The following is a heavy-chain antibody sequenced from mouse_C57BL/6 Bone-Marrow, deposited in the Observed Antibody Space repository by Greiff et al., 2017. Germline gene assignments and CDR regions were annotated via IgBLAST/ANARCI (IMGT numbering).Heavy chain of an antibody. J-gene: IGHJ1*03. CDR2: IYPGDGDT. V-gene: IGHV1-80*01. Sequence: QVQLKESGAELVKPGASVKISCKASGYAFSSYWMNWVKQRPGKGLEWIGQIYPGDGDTNYNGKFKGKATLTADKSSSTAYMQLSSLTSEDSAVYFCARGILRWYFDVWGTGTTVTVSS. CDR1: GYAFSSYW. D-gene: IGHD1-1*01. CDR3: ARGILRWYFDV.